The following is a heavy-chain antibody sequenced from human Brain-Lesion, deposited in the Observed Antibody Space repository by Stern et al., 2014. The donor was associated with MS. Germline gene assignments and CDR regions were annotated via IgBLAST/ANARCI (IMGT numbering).Heavy chain of an antibody. V-gene: IGHV4-39*01. CDR2: IYYSWNT. Sequence: VQLVESGPGLVKPSETLSLTCTVAGGSVSSTSYAWAWIRQPPGKGLEWIGTIYYSWNTYYSPSLQSRLTISLDTSKNQFSLQLRSVTAADTAVYYCAGEEDIRYCSGGSCTGNWFDPWGQGTLVTVSS. J-gene: IGHJ5*02. CDR3: AGEEDIRYCSGGSCTGNWFDP. D-gene: IGHD2-15*01. CDR1: GGSVSSTSYA.